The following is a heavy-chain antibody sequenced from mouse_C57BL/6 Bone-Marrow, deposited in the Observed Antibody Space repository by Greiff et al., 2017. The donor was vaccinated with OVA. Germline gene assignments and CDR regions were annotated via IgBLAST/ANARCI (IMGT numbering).Heavy chain of an antibody. Sequence: DVMLVESGGGLVRPGGSLKLSCAASGFTFSSYTMSWVRQTPEKRLEWVATISGGGGNTYYPDSVKGRFTISRDNAKNTLYLQMSSLRSEDTALYYCAREGNYDYDGAWFAYWGQGTLVTVSA. CDR1: GFTFSSYT. V-gene: IGHV5-9*01. D-gene: IGHD2-4*01. CDR3: AREGNYDYDGAWFAY. J-gene: IGHJ3*01. CDR2: ISGGGGNT.